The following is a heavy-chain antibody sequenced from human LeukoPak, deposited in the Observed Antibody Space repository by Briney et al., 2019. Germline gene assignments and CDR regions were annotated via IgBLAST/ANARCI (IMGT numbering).Heavy chain of an antibody. Sequence: GGSLRLSCAGSGFTFGSYSMNWVRQAPGKGLERASSISPTCASTWNADSVEGRFTISRDNAKNSVYLQMNSLRAEDTAIYFCGRDFVGESGAGGPWGQGVLITVSS. CDR1: GFTFGSYS. CDR3: GRDFVGESGAGGP. CDR2: ISPTCAST. J-gene: IGHJ5*02. V-gene: IGHV3-21*01. D-gene: IGHD3-10*01.